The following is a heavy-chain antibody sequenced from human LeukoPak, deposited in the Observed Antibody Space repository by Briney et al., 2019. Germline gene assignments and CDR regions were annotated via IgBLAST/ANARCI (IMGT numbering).Heavy chain of an antibody. D-gene: IGHD6-13*01. Sequence: GGSLRLSCAASGFTFSNDGMHWVRQAPGKGLEWVAFIRYDGSNKYYADSVKGRFTISRDNSKNTLYLQMNSLRADDTAVYYCAKDSSTWSNYFDYWGQGILVTVSS. V-gene: IGHV3-30*02. CDR1: GFTFSNDG. CDR3: AKDSSTWSNYFDY. J-gene: IGHJ4*02. CDR2: IRYDGSNK.